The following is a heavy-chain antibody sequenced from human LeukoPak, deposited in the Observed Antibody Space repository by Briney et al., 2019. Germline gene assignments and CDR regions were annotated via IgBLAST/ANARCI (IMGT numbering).Heavy chain of an antibody. CDR1: GYTFTGYY. CDR3: ARDFGGWPGLLDY. V-gene: IGHV1-2*06. J-gene: IGHJ4*02. D-gene: IGHD6-19*01. CDR2: INPNSGGT. Sequence: ASVKVSCKASGYTFTGYYMHWVRQVPGQGLEWMGRINPNSGGTNYAQKFQGRVTMTRDTSISTAYMELSRLRSDDTAVYYCARDFGGWPGLLDYWGQGTLVTVSS.